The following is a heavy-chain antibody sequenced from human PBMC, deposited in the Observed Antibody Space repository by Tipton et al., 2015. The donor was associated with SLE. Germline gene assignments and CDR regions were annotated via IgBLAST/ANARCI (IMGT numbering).Heavy chain of an antibody. Sequence: TLSLTCTVSGGSIISGGYYWSWIRQHPGKGLEWIGSIYHSGSTYYNPSLKSRVTISVDTSKNQFSLKLSSVTAADTAVYYCARGPIYYYGSGSYSLDYWGQGTLVTVSS. CDR2: IYHSGST. CDR1: GGSIISGGYY. J-gene: IGHJ4*02. D-gene: IGHD3-10*01. CDR3: ARGPIYYYGSGSYSLDY. V-gene: IGHV4-39*07.